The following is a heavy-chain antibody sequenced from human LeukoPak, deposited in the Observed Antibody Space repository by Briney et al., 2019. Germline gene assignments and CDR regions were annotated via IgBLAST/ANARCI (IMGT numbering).Heavy chain of an antibody. D-gene: IGHD6-13*01. J-gene: IGHJ5*02. CDR2: IHASGST. CDR1: NGSISSYY. V-gene: IGHV4-4*07. Sequence: PSETLSLTCTVSNGSISSYYWSWIRQPAGKGLEWIGRIHASGSTIYNPSLKSRVTISVDTSKNQFSLRLSSVTAADTAVYYCARQSATGTNNWFDPWGQGTLVTVSS. CDR3: ARQSATGTNNWFDP.